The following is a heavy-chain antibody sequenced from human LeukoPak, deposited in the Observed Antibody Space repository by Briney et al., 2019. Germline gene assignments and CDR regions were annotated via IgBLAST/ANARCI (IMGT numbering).Heavy chain of an antibody. J-gene: IGHJ4*02. Sequence: ASVKVSCKVSGYTLTEFSMHWVRQAPGKGLEWMGGFDPEDGETIYTQKFQGRVTMTEDTSTDTAYMELSSLRSEDTAVYYCAADRPSYYYDSSGYSYWGQGTLVTVSS. CDR1: GYTLTEFS. D-gene: IGHD3-22*01. CDR2: FDPEDGET. CDR3: AADRPSYYYDSSGYSY. V-gene: IGHV1-24*01.